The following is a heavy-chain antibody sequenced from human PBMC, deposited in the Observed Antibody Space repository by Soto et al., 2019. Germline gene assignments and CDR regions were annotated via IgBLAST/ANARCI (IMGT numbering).Heavy chain of an antibody. V-gene: IGHV4-31*03. CDR3: ARGPYDILPGSNHWFDP. D-gene: IGHD3-9*01. CDR1: GGSISSGGYY. J-gene: IGHJ5*02. Sequence: QVQLQESGPGLVKPSQTLSLTCTVSGGSISSGGYYWSWIRQHPGKGLEWIGYIYYSGSTYYNPSLQSRVTISVDTAKTQFSLKLSSVTAADTAVYYCARGPYDILPGSNHWFDPWGQGTLVTVSS. CDR2: IYYSGST.